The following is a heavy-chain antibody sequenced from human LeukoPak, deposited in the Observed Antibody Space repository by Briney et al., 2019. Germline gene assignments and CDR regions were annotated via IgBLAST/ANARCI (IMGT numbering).Heavy chain of an antibody. Sequence: SETLSLTCTVSGGSISSDTYYWSWIRQPAGKGLEWVGELNHSGSTNYNPSLKSRVTISVDTSKNQFSLKLSSVTAADTAVYYCARRSRDGYNWVDYWGQGTLVTVSS. CDR1: GGSISSDTYY. J-gene: IGHJ4*02. CDR2: LNHSGST. V-gene: IGHV4-61*10. CDR3: ARRSRDGYNWVDY. D-gene: IGHD5-24*01.